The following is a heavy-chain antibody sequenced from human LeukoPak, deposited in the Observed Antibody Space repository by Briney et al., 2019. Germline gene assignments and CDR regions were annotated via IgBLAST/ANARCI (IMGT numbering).Heavy chain of an antibody. V-gene: IGHV3-30*18. D-gene: IGHD4-17*01. CDR1: GFTFSSYG. CDR2: ISYDGSNK. CDR3: AKDQDYGDYSFDY. Sequence: PGRSLRLSCAASGFTFSSYGMHWVRRAPGKGLEWVAVISYDGSNKYYADSVKGRFTISRDNSKNTLYLQMNSLRAEDTAVYYCAKDQDYGDYSFDYWGQGTLVTVSS. J-gene: IGHJ4*02.